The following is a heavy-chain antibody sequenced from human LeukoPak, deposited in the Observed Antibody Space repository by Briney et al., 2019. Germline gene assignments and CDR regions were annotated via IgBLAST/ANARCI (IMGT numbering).Heavy chain of an antibody. CDR1: GFTFDDYA. CDR2: ISWNSGSI. D-gene: IGHD5-18*01. J-gene: IGHJ6*03. CDR3: ARVGYSYGSVRDRNSEYYYYYMDV. Sequence: GGSLRLSCAASGFTFDDYAMHWVRQAPGKGLEWVSGISWNSGSIGYADSVKGRFTISRDNAKNSLYLQMNSLRAEDMALYYCARVGYSYGSVRDRNSEYYYYYMDVWGKGTTVTISS. V-gene: IGHV3-9*03.